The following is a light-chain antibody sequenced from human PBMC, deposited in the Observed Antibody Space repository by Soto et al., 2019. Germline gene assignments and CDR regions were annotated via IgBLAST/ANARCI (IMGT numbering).Light chain of an antibody. CDR3: QQYDSSPCP. CDR2: GAS. CDR1: QSVSSSF. J-gene: IGKJ1*01. V-gene: IGKV3-20*01. Sequence: ESVLTQSPGTLSLSPGERATLSCRASQSVSSSFLAWYQLKPGQAPRLLIYGASSRATGIPDRFSGSGSGRDFTLTISRLDPEDFAVYYCQQYDSSPCPFGQGTNVEI.